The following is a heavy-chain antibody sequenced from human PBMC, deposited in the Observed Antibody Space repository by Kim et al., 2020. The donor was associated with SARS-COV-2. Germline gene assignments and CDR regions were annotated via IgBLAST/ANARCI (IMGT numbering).Heavy chain of an antibody. Sequence: ITIFGKANYARKFQGRVTITADESTSTAYMELSSLRSEDTAVYYCASLDYWGQGTLVTVSS. CDR3: ASLDY. V-gene: IGHV1-69*01. CDR2: ITIFGKA. J-gene: IGHJ4*02.